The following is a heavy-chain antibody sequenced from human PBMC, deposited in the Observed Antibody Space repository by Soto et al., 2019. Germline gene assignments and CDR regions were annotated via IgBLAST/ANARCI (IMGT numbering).Heavy chain of an antibody. J-gene: IGHJ6*02. CDR1: GFTFSSYG. D-gene: IGHD3-3*01. Sequence: QVQLVESGGGVVQPGRSLRLSCAASGFTFSSYGMHWVRQAPGKGLEWVAVISYDGSNKYYADSVKGQFTISRDNSKNTLYLKMNTLRAEVTAVYYWAKDWVTIFGGYYGMDVWGQGTTITVS. CDR2: ISYDGSNK. V-gene: IGHV3-30*18. CDR3: AKDWVTIFGGYYGMDV.